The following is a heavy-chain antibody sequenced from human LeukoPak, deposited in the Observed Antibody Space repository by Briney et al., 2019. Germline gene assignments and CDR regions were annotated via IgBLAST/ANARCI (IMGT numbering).Heavy chain of an antibody. CDR1: GYTFTGYY. D-gene: IGHD3-22*01. Sequence: GASVKVSCKASGYTFTGYYMHWVRQAPGQGLEWMGWINPNSGGTNYAQKFQGRVTMTRDTSISTAYMELSRLRSDDTAVYYCAAAPIYSYDSSGYIPDYWGQGTLVTVSS. CDR3: AAAPIYSYDSSGYIPDY. J-gene: IGHJ4*02. V-gene: IGHV1-2*02. CDR2: INPNSGGT.